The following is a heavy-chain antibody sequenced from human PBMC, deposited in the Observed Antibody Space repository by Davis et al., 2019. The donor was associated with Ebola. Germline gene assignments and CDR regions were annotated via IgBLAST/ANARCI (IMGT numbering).Heavy chain of an antibody. V-gene: IGHV3-23*01. CDR2: VSASGGIY. D-gene: IGHD3-22*01. Sequence: GESLKISCAASGFIFSNYAMSWVRQAPGKGLEWVSAVSASGGIYLYGDSVRGRFTNSRDNSRNTLYLQMNSLRAEDTAAYYCARRWGLDYDSSGYYDYWGQGTLVTVSS. CDR3: ARRWGLDYDSSGYYDY. J-gene: IGHJ4*02. CDR1: GFIFSNYA.